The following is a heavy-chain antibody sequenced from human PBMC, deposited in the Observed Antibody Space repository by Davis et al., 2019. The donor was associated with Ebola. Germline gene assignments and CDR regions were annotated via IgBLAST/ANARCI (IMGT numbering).Heavy chain of an antibody. CDR2: IKQDGSEK. D-gene: IGHD2-15*01. J-gene: IGHJ3*02. V-gene: IGHV3-7*01. CDR3: ARGEEVVAATVDAFDI. CDR1: GFSFSSYW. Sequence: GGSLRLSCAASGFSFSSYWMSWVRQAPGKGLEWVASIKQDGSEKYYADSVKGRFTISSDNSKNTLYLQMNSLRAEDTAVYYCARGEEVVAATVDAFDIWGQGTMVTVSS.